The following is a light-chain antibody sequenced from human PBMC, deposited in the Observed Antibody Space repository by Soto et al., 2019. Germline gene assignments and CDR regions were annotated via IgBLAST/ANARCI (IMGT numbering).Light chain of an antibody. Sequence: EIVMTQSPATLYVSPGERVTLSCRASESLSTYLAWYQQKPCQAPRLLIYVASTKATGIPARFSGSGSATDFTLTISSLQSEDFAVYYCQSYNDWPFTFGQGTKLEI. J-gene: IGKJ2*01. CDR1: ESLSTY. CDR3: QSYNDWPFT. V-gene: IGKV3-15*01. CDR2: VAS.